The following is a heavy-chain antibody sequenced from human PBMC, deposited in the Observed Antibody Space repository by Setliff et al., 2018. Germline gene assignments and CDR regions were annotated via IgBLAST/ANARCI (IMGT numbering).Heavy chain of an antibody. V-gene: IGHV1-69*13. Sequence: AASVKVSCKASGGTFSSYAISWVRQAPGQGLEWMGGIIATVGGVSYAQKFQGRVTITADESTTTVYMELSSLTSEDTAMYYCARDPRDVYRRGGDCWGPGTLVTVSS. CDR1: GGTFSSYA. CDR2: IIATVGGV. J-gene: IGHJ4*02. D-gene: IGHD4-4*01. CDR3: ARDPRDVYRRGGDC.